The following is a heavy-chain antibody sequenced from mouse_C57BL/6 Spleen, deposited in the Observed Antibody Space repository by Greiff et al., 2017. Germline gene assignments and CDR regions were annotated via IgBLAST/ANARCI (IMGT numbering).Heavy chain of an antibody. Sequence: QVQLKQSGAELVKPGASVKISCKASGYAFSSYWMNWVKQRPGKGLEWIGQIYPGDGDTNYNGTFKGKATLTADKSSSTAYMQLSSLTSEDSAVYFCARDYYGSRYYFDYWGQGTTLTVSS. CDR1: GYAFSSYW. V-gene: IGHV1-80*01. CDR2: IYPGDGDT. CDR3: ARDYYGSRYYFDY. D-gene: IGHD1-1*01. J-gene: IGHJ2*01.